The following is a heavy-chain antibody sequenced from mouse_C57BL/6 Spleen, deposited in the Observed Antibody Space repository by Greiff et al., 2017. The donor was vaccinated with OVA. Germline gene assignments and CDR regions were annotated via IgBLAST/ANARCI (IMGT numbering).Heavy chain of an antibody. Sequence: QVQLKQPGAELVMPGASVKLSCKASGYTFTSYWMHWVKQRPGQGLEWIGEIDPSDSYTNYNQKFKGKSTLTVDKSSSTAYMQLSSLTSEDSAVYYCARGRGFDYWGQGTTLTVSS. J-gene: IGHJ2*01. CDR3: ARGRGFDY. CDR1: GYTFTSYW. V-gene: IGHV1-69*01. D-gene: IGHD1-1*01. CDR2: IDPSDSYT.